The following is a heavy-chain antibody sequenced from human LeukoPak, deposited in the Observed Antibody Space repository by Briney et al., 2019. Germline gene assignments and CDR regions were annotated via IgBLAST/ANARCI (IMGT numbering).Heavy chain of an antibody. CDR2: IDPSDSYT. CDR3: ATLAGDCSSTSCYAGGRDY. CDR1: GYSFTSYW. D-gene: IGHD2-2*01. J-gene: IGHJ4*02. V-gene: IGHV5-10-1*01. Sequence: GESLKISCKGSGYSFTSYWISWVRQMPGKGLEWMGRIDPSDSYTNYSPSFQGHVTISADESISTAYLQWSSLKASDTAMYYCATLAGDCSSTSCYAGGRDYWGQGTLVTVSS.